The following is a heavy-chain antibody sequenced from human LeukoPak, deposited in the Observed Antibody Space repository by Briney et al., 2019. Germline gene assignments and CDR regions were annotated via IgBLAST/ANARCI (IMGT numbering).Heavy chain of an antibody. CDR3: AGAKPYYYGSGSWFDP. CDR1: GYTFTSYY. D-gene: IGHD3-10*01. CDR2: INPSGGST. V-gene: IGHV1-46*01. Sequence: ASVKVSCKASGYTFTSYYMHWVRQAPGQGLEWMGIINPSGGSTSYAQKFQGRVTMTRDTSTSTVYMELSSLRSEDTAVYYCAGAKPYYYGSGSWFDPWGQGTLVTVSS. J-gene: IGHJ5*02.